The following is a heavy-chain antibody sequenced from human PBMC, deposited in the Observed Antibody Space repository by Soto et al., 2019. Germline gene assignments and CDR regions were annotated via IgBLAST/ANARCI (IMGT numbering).Heavy chain of an antibody. CDR2: IIPIFGTA. CDR1: GGSFNRHT. D-gene: IGHD3-22*01. CDR3: ARGWGYDSTDYYYAY. Sequence: QVQLVQSGAEVRKPGSSVRVSCKASGGSFNRHTISWVRQAPGQGLEWMGGIIPIFGTANHAQKFQGSVTIIADESTSTVYMELSSLRSDDTAIYYCARGWGYDSTDYYYAYGGKGTLVIVSS. V-gene: IGHV1-69*01. J-gene: IGHJ4*02.